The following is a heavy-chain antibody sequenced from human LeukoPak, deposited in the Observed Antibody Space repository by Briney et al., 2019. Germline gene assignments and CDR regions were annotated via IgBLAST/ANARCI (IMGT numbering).Heavy chain of an antibody. Sequence: SETLSRTCTGSGGSISSYYWSWIRHRPGNGLEWMGYIYYSGSTNYDPSLKRRVTISVDTSKNQFSLKLSSVTAADTAVYYRATTRREDGSGSFDYWGQGTLVTVSS. CDR2: IYYSGST. CDR1: GGSISSYY. J-gene: IGHJ4*02. D-gene: IGHD3-10*01. V-gene: IGHV4-59*08. CDR3: ATTRREDGSGSFDY.